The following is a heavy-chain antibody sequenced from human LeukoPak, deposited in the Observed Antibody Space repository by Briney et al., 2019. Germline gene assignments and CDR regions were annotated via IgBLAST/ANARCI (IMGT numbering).Heavy chain of an antibody. CDR1: GYTFTSYY. J-gene: IGHJ4*02. Sequence: SVKVSCKASGYTFTSYYMHWVRQAPGQGLEWMGRIIPILGIANYAQKFQGRVTITADKSTSTAYMELSSLRSEDTAVYYCASANYDFSDYWGQGTLVTVSS. CDR3: ASANYDFSDY. V-gene: IGHV1-69*02. CDR2: IIPILGIA. D-gene: IGHD3-3*01.